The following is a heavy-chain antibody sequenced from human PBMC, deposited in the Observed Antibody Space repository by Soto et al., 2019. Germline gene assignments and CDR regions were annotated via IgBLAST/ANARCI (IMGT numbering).Heavy chain of an antibody. CDR3: ARHFDPYYYDSSPLD. J-gene: IGHJ4*02. D-gene: IGHD3-22*01. V-gene: IGHV3-30*04. Sequence: QVQLVESGGGVVQPGRSLRLSCSASGFTFSSYAMHWVRQAPGKGLDWVAVISYDGSNKFYADSVKGRFTFSRDNSKNTLYLQMNSLRAEDKAVYYCARHFDPYYYDSSPLDWGQGTLVIVTS. CDR2: ISYDGSNK. CDR1: GFTFSSYA.